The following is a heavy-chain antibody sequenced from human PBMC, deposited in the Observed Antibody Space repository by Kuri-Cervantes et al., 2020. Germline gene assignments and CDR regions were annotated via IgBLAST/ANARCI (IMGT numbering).Heavy chain of an antibody. D-gene: IGHD3-22*01. CDR1: GFTFSSYA. CDR2: ISGSGGST. CDR3: AKGARITMIVVVIADYFDY. Sequence: GGSLRLSCAASGFTFSSYAMSWVRQAPGKGLEWVSAISGSGGSTYYADSVKGRFTISRDNSRNTLYLQMNSLRAEDTAVYYCAKGARITMIVVVIADYFDYWGQGTLVTVSS. J-gene: IGHJ4*02. V-gene: IGHV3-23*01.